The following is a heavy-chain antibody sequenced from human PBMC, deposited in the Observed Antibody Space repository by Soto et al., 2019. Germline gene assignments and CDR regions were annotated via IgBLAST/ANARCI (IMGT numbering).Heavy chain of an antibody. CDR3: AKDPYDILTGYSFDY. J-gene: IGHJ4*02. D-gene: IGHD3-9*01. V-gene: IGHV3-9*01. Sequence: PGGSLRLSCAASGFTFDDYAMHWVRQAPGKGLEWVSGISWNSGSIGYADSVKGRFTISRDNAKNSLYLQMNSLRAEDTALYYCAKDPYDILTGYSFDYWGQGTLVTVSS. CDR2: ISWNSGSI. CDR1: GFTFDDYA.